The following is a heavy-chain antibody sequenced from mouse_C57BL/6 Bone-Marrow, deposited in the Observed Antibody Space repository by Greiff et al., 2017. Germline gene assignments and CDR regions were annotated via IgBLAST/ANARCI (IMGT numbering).Heavy chain of an antibody. V-gene: IGHV1-39*01. D-gene: IGHD1-1*01. CDR2: INPDYGTT. CDR3: ARYGSGRYWYFDV. J-gene: IGHJ1*03. CDR1: GYSFTDYN. Sequence: EVQVVESGPELVKPGASVKISCKASGYSFTDYNMNWVKQSTGKSLEWIGVINPDYGTTSYNQKFKGKATLTVDQSSSTAYMQLNSLTSEDSAVYYCARYGSGRYWYFDVWGTGTTVTVSA.